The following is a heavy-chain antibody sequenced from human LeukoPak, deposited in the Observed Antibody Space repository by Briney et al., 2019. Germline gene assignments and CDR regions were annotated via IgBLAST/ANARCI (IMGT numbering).Heavy chain of an antibody. CDR1: GYTFTGYY. Sequence: ASVKVSCKASGYTFTGYYMHWVRQAPGQGLEWMGRINPNSGGTNYAQKFQGRVTMTRDTSISTAYMELSRLRSDDTAVYYCARDQYDYVWGSYRYTPNDAFDIWGRGTMVTVSS. D-gene: IGHD3-16*02. CDR2: INPNSGGT. V-gene: IGHV1-2*06. CDR3: ARDQYDYVWGSYRYTPNDAFDI. J-gene: IGHJ3*02.